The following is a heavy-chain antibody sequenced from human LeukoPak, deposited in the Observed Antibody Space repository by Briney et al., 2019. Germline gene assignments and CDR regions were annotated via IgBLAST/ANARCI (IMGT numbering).Heavy chain of an antibody. Sequence: PSETLSLTCAVYGGSFSGYYWSWIRQPPGKGLEWIGEINHSGSTNYNPSLKSRVTISVDTSKNQFSLKLSSVTAADTAVYYCARSASCSGGSCYGPINFYDYWGQVTLVTVSS. D-gene: IGHD2-15*01. J-gene: IGHJ4*02. CDR3: ARSASCSGGSCYGPINFYDY. V-gene: IGHV4-34*01. CDR1: GGSFSGYY. CDR2: INHSGST.